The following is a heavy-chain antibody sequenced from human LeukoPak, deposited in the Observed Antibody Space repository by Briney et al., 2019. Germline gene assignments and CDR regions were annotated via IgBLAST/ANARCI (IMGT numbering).Heavy chain of an antibody. CDR1: GGSISSYY. CDR2: IYYSGST. V-gene: IGHV4-59*08. Sequence: SETLSLTCTLSGGSISSYYRSWIRQPPGKGLEWIGHIYYSGSTNYNPSLKSRVTISIDTSKNQFSLKLNSVTAADTAVYYCARPYSGTYSDFDCWGQGTLVTVSS. D-gene: IGHD1-26*01. J-gene: IGHJ4*02. CDR3: ARPYSGTYSDFDC.